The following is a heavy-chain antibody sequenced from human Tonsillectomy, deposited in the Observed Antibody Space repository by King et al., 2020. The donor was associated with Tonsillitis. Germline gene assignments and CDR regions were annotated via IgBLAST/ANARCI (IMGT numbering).Heavy chain of an antibody. Sequence: VQLVESGGGLVQPGGSLKLSCAASGFTFSGSAIHWVRQASGKGLEWVGRIRSKANSYATAYAASVKGRFTISRDDSKNTAYVQMNSLKTEDTAVYYCTRPSQTGNNDYWGQGTLVTVSS. V-gene: IGHV3-73*01. D-gene: IGHD1-1*01. CDR2: IRSKANSYAT. CDR3: TRPSQTGNNDY. CDR1: GFTFSGSA. J-gene: IGHJ4*02.